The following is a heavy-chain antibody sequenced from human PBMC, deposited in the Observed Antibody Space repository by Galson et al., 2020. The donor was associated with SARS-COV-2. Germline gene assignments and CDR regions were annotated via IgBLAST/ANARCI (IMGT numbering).Heavy chain of an antibody. Sequence: SETLSLTCTVSGGSISDSSYYWDWIRQSPGKGLEWIGSIYYSGSTNYNPSLEGQVTISIFTSKNQFSLKVNSLTAADTAVYYCARGSGSYYYFHHWGQGTLVTVSS. V-gene: IGHV4-39*02. CDR2: IYYSGST. CDR3: ARGSGSYYYFHH. CDR1: GGSISDSSYY. D-gene: IGHD3-10*01. J-gene: IGHJ1*01.